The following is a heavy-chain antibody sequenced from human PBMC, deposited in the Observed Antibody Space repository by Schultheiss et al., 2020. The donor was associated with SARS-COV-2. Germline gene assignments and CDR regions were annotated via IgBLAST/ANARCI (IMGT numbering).Heavy chain of an antibody. D-gene: IGHD4-17*01. CDR3: ARVSTDYMDV. V-gene: IGHV3-23*01. J-gene: IGHJ6*03. CDR2: ISGSGGST. CDR1: GFTVSSNY. Sequence: GGSLRLSCAASGFTVSSNYMSWVRQAPGKGLEWVSAISGSGGSTYYADSVKGRFTISRDNAKNSLYLQMNSLRAEDTAVYYCARVSTDYMDVWGKGTTVTVSS.